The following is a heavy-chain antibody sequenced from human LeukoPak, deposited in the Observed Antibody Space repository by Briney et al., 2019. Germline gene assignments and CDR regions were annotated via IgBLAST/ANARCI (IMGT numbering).Heavy chain of an antibody. J-gene: IGHJ4*02. Sequence: SETLSLTCAVYDGSFSGYYWSWIRQPPGKGLEWIGEISHSGSTNYNPSLKSRVTISVDTSKNQFSLKLSSVTAADTAVYYCASTSMRYYYDSSGYYYTNAFDYWGQGTLVTVSS. CDR2: ISHSGST. V-gene: IGHV4-34*01. D-gene: IGHD3-22*01. CDR3: ASTSMRYYYDSSGYYYTNAFDY. CDR1: DGSFSGYY.